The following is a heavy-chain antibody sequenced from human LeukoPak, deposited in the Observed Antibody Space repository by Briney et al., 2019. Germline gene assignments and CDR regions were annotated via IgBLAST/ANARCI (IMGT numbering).Heavy chain of an antibody. V-gene: IGHV3-30*02. CDR2: IRYDGSNK. Sequence: GGSLRLSCAASGFTFNTYGMHWVRQAPGKGLEWVAFIRYDGSNKYYADSVKGRFTISRDNSKNTLYLQMNSLRAEDTAVYYCAKQGLAAAGTALDSWGQGTLVTVSS. D-gene: IGHD6-13*01. CDR1: GFTFNTYG. J-gene: IGHJ4*02. CDR3: AKQGLAAAGTALDS.